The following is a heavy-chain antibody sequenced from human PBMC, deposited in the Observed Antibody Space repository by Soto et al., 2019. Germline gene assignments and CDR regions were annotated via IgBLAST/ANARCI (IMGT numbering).Heavy chain of an antibody. CDR1: GFTFSDYY. CDR2: ISSSGSTI. CDR3: ASNGVVVPAAAGAFDI. J-gene: IGHJ3*02. D-gene: IGHD2-2*01. Sequence: GGSLRLSCAASGFTFSDYYMSWIRQAPGKGLEWVSYISSSGSTIYYADSVKGRFTISRDNAKNSLYLQMNSLRAEDTAVYYCASNGVVVPAAAGAFDIWGQGTMVTVSS. V-gene: IGHV3-11*01.